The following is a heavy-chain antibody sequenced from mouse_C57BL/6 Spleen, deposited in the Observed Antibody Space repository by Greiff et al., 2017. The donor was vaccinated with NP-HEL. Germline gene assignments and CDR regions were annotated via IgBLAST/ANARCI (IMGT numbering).Heavy chain of an antibody. CDR1: GFTFSDYG. J-gene: IGHJ4*01. Sequence: EVHLVESGGGLVKPGGSLKLSCAASGFTFSDYGMHWVRQAPEKGLEWVAYISSGSSTIYYADTVKGRFTISRDNAKNTLFLQMTSLRSEDTAMYYGARSRYDGYYEAMDYWGQGTSVTVSS. CDR3: ARSRYDGYYEAMDY. V-gene: IGHV5-17*01. CDR2: ISSGSSTI. D-gene: IGHD2-3*01.